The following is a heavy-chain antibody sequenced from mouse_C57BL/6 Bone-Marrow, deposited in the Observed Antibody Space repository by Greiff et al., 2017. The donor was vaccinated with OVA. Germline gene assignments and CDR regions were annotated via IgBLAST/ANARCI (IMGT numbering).Heavy chain of an antibody. J-gene: IGHJ1*03. CDR2: INPNNGGT. Sequence: VQLQQSGPELVKPGASVKMSCKASGYTFTDYNMHWVKQSHGKSLEWIGYINPNNGGTSYNQKFKGKATLTVNKSSSTAYMELCSLTSEDSAVYYCARKVNWDVGYFDVWGTGTTVTVSS. V-gene: IGHV1-22*01. CDR3: ARKVNWDVGYFDV. D-gene: IGHD4-1*01. CDR1: GYTFTDYN.